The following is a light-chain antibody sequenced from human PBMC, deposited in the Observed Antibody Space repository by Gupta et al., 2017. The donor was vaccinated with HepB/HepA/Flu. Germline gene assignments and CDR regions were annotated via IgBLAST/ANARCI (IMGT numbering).Light chain of an antibody. V-gene: IGKV3-11*01. CDR1: QSVDSY. J-gene: IGKJ2*01. CDR3: QQRAHWPPYT. CDR2: DAS. Sequence: EVVLTQSPATLSLSPGERATLSGRASQSVDSYLAWYQQKPGQPPRLLIYDASNRATGIPARFSGSGSGTDFTLTISSLEPEDFAVYYCQQRAHWPPYTFGQGTNLEIK.